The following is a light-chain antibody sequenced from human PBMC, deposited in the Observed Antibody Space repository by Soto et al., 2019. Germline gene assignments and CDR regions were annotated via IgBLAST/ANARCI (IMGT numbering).Light chain of an antibody. Sequence: DIQMTQSPSTLSASVGDRVTITFRASQSISSWLAWYQQKPGKAPKLLIYKASTLKSGVPSRFSGSGSGTEFTLTISSLQPDDFATYYCQNYNSYSEACGQGTKGDIK. J-gene: IGKJ1*01. CDR3: QNYNSYSEA. V-gene: IGKV1-5*03. CDR2: KAS. CDR1: QSISSW.